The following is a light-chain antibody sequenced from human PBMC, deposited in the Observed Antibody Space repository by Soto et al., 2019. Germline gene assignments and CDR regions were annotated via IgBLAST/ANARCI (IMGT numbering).Light chain of an antibody. V-gene: IGKV3-20*01. CDR2: DAS. Sequence: EIVLTQSPGTLCLSPGERATLSCRASQSVNSNYLAWYQQKPGRAPRLLIYDASSRATAIPDRFSGSGSGTDFTLTSNRLEPEDFAVYYCQQYGDSRTFGQGTKVEVK. J-gene: IGKJ1*01. CDR1: QSVNSNY. CDR3: QQYGDSRT.